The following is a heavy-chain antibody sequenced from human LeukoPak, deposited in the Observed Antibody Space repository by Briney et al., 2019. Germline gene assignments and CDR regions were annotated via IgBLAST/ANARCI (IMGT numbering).Heavy chain of an antibody. CDR1: GFTFSGSA. Sequence: PGGSLRLSCAASGFTFSGSAMHWVRQASGKGLEWVSSISSSSSYIYYADSVKGRFTISRDNAKNSLYLQMNSLRAEDTAVYYCAREAEQWPGRGVDYWGQGTLVTVSS. J-gene: IGHJ4*02. D-gene: IGHD6-19*01. CDR2: ISSSSSYI. V-gene: IGHV3-21*01. CDR3: AREAEQWPGRGVDY.